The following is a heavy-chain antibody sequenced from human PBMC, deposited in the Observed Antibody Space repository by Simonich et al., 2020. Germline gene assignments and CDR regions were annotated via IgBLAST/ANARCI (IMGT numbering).Heavy chain of an antibody. CDR1: GYTFTGYY. D-gene: IGHD3-10*01. J-gene: IGHJ4*02. V-gene: IGHV1-2*02. CDR2: INPNSGGT. CDR3: ARWPSIPASYGSGSYFDY. Sequence: QVQLVQSGAEVKKPGASVKVSCKASGYTFTGYYMHRVRQAPGQVLEGMGWINPNSGGTNEAQKLQGRVTMTRDKSISTAYMELSRLRSDDTAVYYCARWPSIPASYGSGSYFDYWGQGTLVTVSS.